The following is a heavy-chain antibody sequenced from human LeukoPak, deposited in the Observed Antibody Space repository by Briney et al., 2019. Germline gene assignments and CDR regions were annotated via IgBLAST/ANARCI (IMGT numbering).Heavy chain of an antibody. J-gene: IGHJ1*01. D-gene: IGHD3-10*01. CDR2: ISYDGSNIK. CDR3: ARDPLMVRGVIITKYFQH. CDR1: GFTFSSYA. Sequence: GGSLRLSCAATGFTFSSYAMHWVRRAPGKGLEWVAVISYDGSNIKYYADSVKGRFTISRDNSKNTLYLHMNSLRAEDTAVYYCARDPLMVRGVIITKYFQHWGQGTLVTVSS. V-gene: IGHV3-30*19.